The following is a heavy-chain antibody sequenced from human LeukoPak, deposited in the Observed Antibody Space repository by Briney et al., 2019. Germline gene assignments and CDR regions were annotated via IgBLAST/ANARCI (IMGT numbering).Heavy chain of an antibody. CDR1: GFTFDDYA. V-gene: IGHV3-9*01. D-gene: IGHD5-12*01. Sequence: GGSLRLSCAASGFTFDDYAMHWVRQAPGKGLEWVSGISWNSGSIGYADSVKGRFTISRDNAKNSLYLQMNSLRAEDTAVYYCARDPDIVATITSYYFDYWGQGTLVTVSS. CDR3: ARDPDIVATITSYYFDY. CDR2: ISWNSGSI. J-gene: IGHJ4*02.